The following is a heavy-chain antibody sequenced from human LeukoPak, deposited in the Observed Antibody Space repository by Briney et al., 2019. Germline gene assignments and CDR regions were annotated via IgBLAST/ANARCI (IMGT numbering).Heavy chain of an antibody. J-gene: IGHJ4*02. Sequence: GESLRISCKGSGYSFTSYWISWVRQMPGKGLEWMGRIDPSDSYTNYSPSFQGHVTISADKSIGTAYLQWTSLKASDTAMYYCARSTSLGITGNQDFDYWGQGTLVTVSS. D-gene: IGHD1-20*01. CDR1: GYSFTSYW. CDR3: ARSTSLGITGNQDFDY. V-gene: IGHV5-10-1*01. CDR2: IDPSDSYT.